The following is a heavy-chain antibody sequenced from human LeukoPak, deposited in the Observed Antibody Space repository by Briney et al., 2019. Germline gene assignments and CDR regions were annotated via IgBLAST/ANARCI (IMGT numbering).Heavy chain of an antibody. CDR1: GGSFSGYY. Sequence: PSETLSLTCAVYGGSFSGYYWSWIRQPPGKGLEWIGEINHSGSTNYNPSLKSRVTISVDTSKNQFSLKLSSVTAADTAVYYCARDRKQWLPRFDYWGQGTLVTVFS. D-gene: IGHD6-19*01. J-gene: IGHJ4*02. V-gene: IGHV4-34*01. CDR2: INHSGST. CDR3: ARDRKQWLPRFDY.